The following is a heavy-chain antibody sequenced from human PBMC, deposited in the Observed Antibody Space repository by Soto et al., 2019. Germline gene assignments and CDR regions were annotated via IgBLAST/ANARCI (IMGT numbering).Heavy chain of an antibody. D-gene: IGHD5-12*01. CDR2: IIPILGIA. CDR3: ATLVATSLRDWYFDL. J-gene: IGHJ2*01. CDR1: GGTFSSYT. Sequence: QVQLVQSGAEVKKPGSSVKVSCKASGGTFSSYTISWVRQAPGQGLEWMGRIIPILGIANYAQKFQGRVTITADKSTSTAYMELSSLRSADTAVYYCATLVATSLRDWYFDLWGRGTLVTVSS. V-gene: IGHV1-69*02.